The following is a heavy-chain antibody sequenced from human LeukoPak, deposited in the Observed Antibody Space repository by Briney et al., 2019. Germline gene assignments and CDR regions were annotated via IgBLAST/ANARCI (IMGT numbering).Heavy chain of an antibody. Sequence: SETLSLTCTVSGASINSYFWSWVRQPPGGGLEWIGYIYDSGSTYYNPSLKSRVTISVDTSNNHFSLRLGSVTAADTAVYYCARQMYLGGMDVWGQGTTVTVSS. CDR3: ARQMYLGGMDV. J-gene: IGHJ6*02. CDR1: GASINSYF. V-gene: IGHV4-59*08. D-gene: IGHD2-8*01. CDR2: IYDSGST.